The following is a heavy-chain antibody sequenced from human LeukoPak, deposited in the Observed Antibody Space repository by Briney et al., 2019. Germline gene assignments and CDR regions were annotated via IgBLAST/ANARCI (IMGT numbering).Heavy chain of an antibody. CDR3: AKAKENYYDSSGYYLNWFDP. CDR2: IRWNSGSI. Sequence: GGSLRLSCAASGFTFDDYAMHWVRQAPGKGLEWVSGIRWNSGSIGYADSVKGRFTISRDNAKNSLYLQMNSLRAEDTALYYCAKAKENYYDSSGYYLNWFDPWGQGTLVTVSS. J-gene: IGHJ5*02. V-gene: IGHV3-9*01. D-gene: IGHD3-22*01. CDR1: GFTFDDYA.